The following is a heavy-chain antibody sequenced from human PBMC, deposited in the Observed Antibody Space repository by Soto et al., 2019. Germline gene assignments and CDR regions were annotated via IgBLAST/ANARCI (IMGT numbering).Heavy chain of an antibody. D-gene: IGHD2-21*01. CDR2: ISYDGSNK. CDR1: GFTFSSYG. V-gene: IGHV3-30*18. J-gene: IGHJ6*02. Sequence: QVQLVESGGGVVQPGRSLRLSCAASGFTFSSYGMHWVRQAPGKGLEWVAVISYDGSNKYYADSVKGRFTISRDNSKNRLYLQMNSLRAEDTAVYYCAKDQNCGGGCSYPYYYYYGMDVWGQGTTVTVSS. CDR3: AKDQNCGGGCSYPYYYYYGMDV.